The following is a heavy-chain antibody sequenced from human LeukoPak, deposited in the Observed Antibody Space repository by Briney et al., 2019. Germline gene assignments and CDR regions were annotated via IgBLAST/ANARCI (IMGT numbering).Heavy chain of an antibody. V-gene: IGHV3-7*01. CDR2: IQQDGNEK. CDR1: GFTFSSYS. Sequence: SGGSLRLSCAASGFTFSSYSMNWVRQAPGKGLEWVANIQQDGNEKYYVDSVKGRFTISRDNAKNSLYLQMNSLRADDTAVYYCARVSESYHDYWGQGTLVTVSS. D-gene: IGHD1-26*01. J-gene: IGHJ4*02. CDR3: ARVSESYHDY.